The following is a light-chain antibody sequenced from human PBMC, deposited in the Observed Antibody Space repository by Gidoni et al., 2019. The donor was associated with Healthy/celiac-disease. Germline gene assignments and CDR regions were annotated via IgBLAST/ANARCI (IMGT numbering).Light chain of an antibody. CDR1: QSISSW. J-gene: IGKJ2*04. V-gene: IGKV1-5*03. CDR3: QQYNSYSCS. CDR2: KSS. Sequence: DIQMTQSPSTLSASVGDRVTITCRASQSISSWLAWYQQKPGKAPNLLIDKSSSLESGVPSRFSGSGSGTEFTLTISSLQPYDFATYYCQQYNSYSCSFGQGTKLEIK.